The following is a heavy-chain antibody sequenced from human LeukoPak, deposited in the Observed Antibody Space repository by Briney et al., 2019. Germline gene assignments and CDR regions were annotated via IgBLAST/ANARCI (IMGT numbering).Heavy chain of an antibody. V-gene: IGHV1-69*04. CDR3: AREPGIRRYFDWLLGVGMDV. Sequence: ASVKVSCKASGGTFSSYAISWVRQAPGQGLEWMGRIIPILGIANYAQKFQGRVTITADKSTSTAYMELSSLRSEDTAVYYCAREPGIRRYFDWLLGVGMDVWGQGTTVTVSS. D-gene: IGHD3-9*01. CDR1: GGTFSSYA. J-gene: IGHJ6*02. CDR2: IIPILGIA.